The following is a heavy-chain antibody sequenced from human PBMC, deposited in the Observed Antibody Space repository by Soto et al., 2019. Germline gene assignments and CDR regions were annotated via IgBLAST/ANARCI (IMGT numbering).Heavy chain of an antibody. D-gene: IGHD5-12*01. CDR3: ATVATNSYNWLDP. CDR1: GFTFSSYG. Sequence: PGGSLRLSCAASGFTFSSYGMHWVRQAPGKGLVWVSRINSDGTKTTYADSVKGRFTISRDNAKNTVYLQMNSLRAEDTAMYYCATVATNSYNWLDPWGQGTLVTVSS. J-gene: IGHJ5*02. CDR2: INSDGTKT. V-gene: IGHV3-74*01.